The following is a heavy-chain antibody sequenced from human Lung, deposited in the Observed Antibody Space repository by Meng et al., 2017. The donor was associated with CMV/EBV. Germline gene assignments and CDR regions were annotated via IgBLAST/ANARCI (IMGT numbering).Heavy chain of an antibody. V-gene: IGHV3-66*02. CDR1: GFTVSSNY. Sequence: EXLKISCAASGFTVSSNYMSWVRQAPGKGLEWVSVIYSGGSTYYADSVKGRFTISRDNSKNTLYLQMTSLRAEDTAVYYCAQGPPLDYWGQGTLVTVSS. CDR2: IYSGGST. J-gene: IGHJ4*02. CDR3: AQGPPLDY.